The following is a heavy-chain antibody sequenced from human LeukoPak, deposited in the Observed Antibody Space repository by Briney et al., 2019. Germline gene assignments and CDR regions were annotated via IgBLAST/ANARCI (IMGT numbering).Heavy chain of an antibody. V-gene: IGHV1-18*01. D-gene: IGHD3-16*02. Sequence: AFNGETHYAQNLQGRVTMTTDTSTSTAFMELRSLRSDDTAVYYCARDPSNTSGRYTYFDYWGQGTLVTVSS. J-gene: IGHJ4*02. CDR2: AFNGET. CDR3: ARDPSNTSGRYTYFDY.